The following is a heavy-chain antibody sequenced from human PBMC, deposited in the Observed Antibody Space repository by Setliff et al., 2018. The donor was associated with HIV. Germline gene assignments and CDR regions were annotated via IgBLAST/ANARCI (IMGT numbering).Heavy chain of an antibody. J-gene: IGHJ4*02. D-gene: IGHD6-13*01. V-gene: IGHV4-34*01. CDR2: INHSGST. CDR3: ARAARYSSSWYKRGYYFDY. Sequence: SETLSLTCAVYGGSFGGYYWSWIRQPPGKGLEWIGEINHSGSTNYNPSLKSRVTISVDTSKNQFSLKLSSVTAADTAVYYCARAARYSSSWYKRGYYFDYWGQGTLVTVSS. CDR1: GGSFGGYY.